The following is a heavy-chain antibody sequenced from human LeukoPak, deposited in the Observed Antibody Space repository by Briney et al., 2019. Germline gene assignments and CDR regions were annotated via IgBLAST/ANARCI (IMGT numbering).Heavy chain of an antibody. V-gene: IGHV3-33*01. J-gene: IGHJ6*03. Sequence: AGGSLRLSCAASGFTFSSYGMHWVRQSPGKGLELVAVIWYDGSNKYYADSVKGRFTISRDNSKNTLYLQMNSLRAEDTAVYYCARDYPANERGAYYYMDVWGKGTTVTVSS. CDR3: ARDYPANERGAYYYMDV. CDR2: IWYDGSNK. CDR1: GFTFSSYG.